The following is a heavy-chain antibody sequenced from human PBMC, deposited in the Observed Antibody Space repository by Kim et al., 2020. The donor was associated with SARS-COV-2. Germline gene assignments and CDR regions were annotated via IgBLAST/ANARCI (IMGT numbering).Heavy chain of an antibody. V-gene: IGHV4-39*01. J-gene: IGHJ4*02. CDR2: IYYSGST. Sequence: SETLSLTCTVSGGSISSSSYYWGWIRQPPGKGLEWIGSIYYSGSTYYNPSLKSRVTISVDTSKNQFSLKLSSVTAADTAEYYCARHPITMVRGVTTRFDYWGQGSLGTVSS. D-gene: IGHD3-10*01. CDR3: ARHPITMVRGVTTRFDY. CDR1: GGSISSSSYY.